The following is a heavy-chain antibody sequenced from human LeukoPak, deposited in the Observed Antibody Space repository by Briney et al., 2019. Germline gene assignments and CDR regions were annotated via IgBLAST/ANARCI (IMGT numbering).Heavy chain of an antibody. V-gene: IGHV4-4*07. CDR2: IYTSGITNYNT. D-gene: IGHD3-10*01. CDR3: ARAIWYGSGTTAFDY. J-gene: IGHJ4*02. CDR1: GGSFSSYY. Sequence: SETLSLTCTVSGGSFSSYYWSWIRQPAGKGLERIGRIYTSGITNYNTNYNPSLSTRVTMSVDTSKNQFSLKLNSATAADTAVYFCARAIWYGSGTTAFDYWGLGTLVTVSS.